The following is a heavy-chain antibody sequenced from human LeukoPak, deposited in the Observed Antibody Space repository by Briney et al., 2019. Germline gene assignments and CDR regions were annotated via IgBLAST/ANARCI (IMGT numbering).Heavy chain of an antibody. CDR3: ARESSSWYGPFDY. V-gene: IGHV4-59*01. D-gene: IGHD6-13*01. Sequence: SETLSLTCTVSGGSISSYYWSWIRQPPGKGLEWIGYIYYSGSTNYNPSLKSRVTISVDTSKNQFSLKLSSVTAADTAVYYCARESSSWYGPFDYWGQGTLVTVSS. CDR2: IYYSGST. CDR1: GGSISSYY. J-gene: IGHJ4*02.